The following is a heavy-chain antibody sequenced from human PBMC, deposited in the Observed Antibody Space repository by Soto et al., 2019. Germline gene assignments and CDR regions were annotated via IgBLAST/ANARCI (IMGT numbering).Heavy chain of an antibody. D-gene: IGHD2-21*02. V-gene: IGHV1-2*02. CDR2: INPHNGET. CDR1: GYSFTVYH. CDR3: ATPLGLYCGGDCSRDY. J-gene: IGHJ4*02. Sequence: ASVKVSCKTSGYSFTVYHMHCVLLSPLQGLDWMGWINPHNGETAYAQKFQGRVTMTRDTSLSTAYLDLKRLTSDDTAVYYCATPLGLYCGGDCSRDYWGQGTPVTVSS.